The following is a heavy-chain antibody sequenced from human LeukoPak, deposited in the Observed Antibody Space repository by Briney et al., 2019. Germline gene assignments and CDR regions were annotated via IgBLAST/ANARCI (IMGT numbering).Heavy chain of an antibody. D-gene: IGHD6-19*01. CDR2: IYYSGST. J-gene: IGHJ6*03. Sequence: SEPLSLTCTVSSGPHSRYYWRWIRQPPGKGLEGIGYIYYSGSTNYNPSLKSRVTISVDTSKNQFSLKLSSVTAADTAVYYCARRYSSGWPYYYYYMDVWGKGTTVTVSS. CDR3: ARRYSSGWPYYYYYMDV. V-gene: IGHV4-59*01. CDR1: SGPHSRYY.